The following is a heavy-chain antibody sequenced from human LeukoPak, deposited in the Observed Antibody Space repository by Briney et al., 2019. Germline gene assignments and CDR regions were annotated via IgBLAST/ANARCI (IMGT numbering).Heavy chain of an antibody. V-gene: IGHV4-34*01. J-gene: IGHJ6*03. CDR1: GGSFSDYH. Sequence: PSETLSLTCAVYGGSFSDYHWSWIRHPPGKGLEWIGEINHSGSTNYNPSLKSRATISVDTSKTQFSLRLSSVTAADTAVYYCASVRRKWQRGPDYFYYYMDVWGKGTTVTVSS. D-gene: IGHD5-12*01. CDR3: ASVRRKWQRGPDYFYYYMDV. CDR2: INHSGST.